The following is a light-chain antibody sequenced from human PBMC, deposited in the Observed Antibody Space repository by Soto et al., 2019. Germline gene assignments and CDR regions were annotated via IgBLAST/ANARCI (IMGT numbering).Light chain of an antibody. Sequence: EIVMTQSPATLSVSPGERATLSCRASQSISSDLAWYQQKPGQAPRLLIYGASTRATGIPARFSGSGSGTEFTLIITSLQSEDCAVYYCQQYNNRLWTFGQGTKVEIK. J-gene: IGKJ1*01. CDR1: QSISSD. CDR3: QQYNNRLWT. CDR2: GAS. V-gene: IGKV3-15*01.